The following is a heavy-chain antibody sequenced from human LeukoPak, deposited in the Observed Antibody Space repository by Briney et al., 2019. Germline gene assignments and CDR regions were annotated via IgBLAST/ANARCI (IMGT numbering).Heavy chain of an antibody. CDR2: IYYSGNT. V-gene: IGHV4-39*01. CDR1: GGSISSSNYY. J-gene: IGHJ4*02. CDR3: ARVATYYYDY. D-gene: IGHD5-12*01. Sequence: SETLSLTCTVSGGSISSSNYYWGWIRQPPGKGLEWIGSIYYSGNTYYNPSLKSRVTISVDTSKNQFSLKLSSVTAADTAVYYCARVATYYYDYWGQGTLVTVSS.